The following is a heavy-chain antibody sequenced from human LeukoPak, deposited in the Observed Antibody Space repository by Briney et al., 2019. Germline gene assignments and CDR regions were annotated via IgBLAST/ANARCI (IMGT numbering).Heavy chain of an antibody. CDR3: AKARDGYNSRLDY. D-gene: IGHD5-24*01. CDR1: GFTFDDYA. V-gene: IGHV3-9*01. CDR2: ISWNSGSI. Sequence: GGSLRLSCAASGFTFDDYAMRWVRQAPGKGLEWVSGISWNSGSIGYADSVKGRFTISRDNAKNSLYLQMNSLRAEDTALYYCAKARDGYNSRLDYWGQGTLVTVSS. J-gene: IGHJ4*02.